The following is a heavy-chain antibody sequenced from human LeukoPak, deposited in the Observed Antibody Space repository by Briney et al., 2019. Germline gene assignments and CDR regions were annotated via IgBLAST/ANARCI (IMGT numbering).Heavy chain of an antibody. J-gene: IGHJ5*02. CDR1: GGSISSSSYY. CDR2: IYTSGST. D-gene: IGHD3-10*01. Sequence: PSETLSLTCTVSGGSISSSSYYWSWIRQPAGKGLEWIGRIYTSGSTNYNPSLKSRVTISVDTSKNQFSLKLSSVTAADTAVYYCARATDVLLWFGESRGWFDPWGQGTLVTVSS. CDR3: ARATDVLLWFGESRGWFDP. V-gene: IGHV4-61*02.